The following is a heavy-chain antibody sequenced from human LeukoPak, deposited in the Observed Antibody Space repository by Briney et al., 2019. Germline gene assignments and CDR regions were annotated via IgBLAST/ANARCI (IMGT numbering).Heavy chain of an antibody. CDR2: INHSGST. D-gene: IGHD2-15*01. Sequence: SETLSLTCAVYGGSFSGHYWSWIRQPPGKGLEWIGEINHSGSTNYNPSLKSRVTISVDTSKNQFSLKLSSVAAADTAVYYCARRYEVVGNWFDPWGQGTLVTVSS. J-gene: IGHJ5*02. V-gene: IGHV4-34*01. CDR3: ARRYEVVGNWFDP. CDR1: GGSFSGHY.